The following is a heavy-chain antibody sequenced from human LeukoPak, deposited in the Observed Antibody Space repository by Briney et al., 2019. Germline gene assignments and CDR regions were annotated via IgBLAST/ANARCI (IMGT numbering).Heavy chain of an antibody. CDR3: AKDRYYYYSSGYDTYALLDY. J-gene: IGHJ4*02. Sequence: GGSLRLSCAASGFTFSSYAMSWVRQAPGKGLEWVSAISYSGTSTYYADSVKGRFTISRDNSKNTLYLQMNSLRAEDTAVYYCAKDRYYYYSSGYDTYALLDYWGQGTLVTVSS. V-gene: IGHV3-23*01. CDR2: ISYSGTST. CDR1: GFTFSSYA. D-gene: IGHD3-22*01.